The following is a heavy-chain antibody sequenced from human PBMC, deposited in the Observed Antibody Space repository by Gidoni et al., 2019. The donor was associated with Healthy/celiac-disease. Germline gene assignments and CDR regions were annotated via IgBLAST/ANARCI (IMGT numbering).Heavy chain of an antibody. CDR2: HDYSGST. CDR1: GGPLSSSSYY. J-gene: IGHJ4*02. CDR3: ARHVRQPDVIHDY. V-gene: IGHV4-39*01. Sequence: QLQLQESGPGLVKPSETLSLTCTVSGGPLSSSSYYWGWIRQPPGKGLAWMGSHDYSGSTYYNPSLKSRVTISVDTSKNQFSLKLSSVTAADTAVYYCARHVRQPDVIHDYWGQGTLVTVSS. D-gene: IGHD5-18*01.